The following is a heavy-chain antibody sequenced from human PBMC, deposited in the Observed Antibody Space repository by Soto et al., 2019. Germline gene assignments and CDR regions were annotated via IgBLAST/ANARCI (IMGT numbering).Heavy chain of an antibody. J-gene: IGHJ6*02. V-gene: IGHV4-34*01. CDR1: GGSFSGYY. D-gene: IGHD6-13*01. CDR2: INHSGST. CDR3: ARVGRGQLVADYYYYYGMDV. Sequence: PSETLSLTCAVYGGSFSGYYWTWIRQPPGTGLEWIGEINHSGSTNYNPSLKSRVTISVDTSKNQFSLKLTSVTAADTAVYYCARVGRGQLVADYYYYYGMDVWGQGTTVTVSS.